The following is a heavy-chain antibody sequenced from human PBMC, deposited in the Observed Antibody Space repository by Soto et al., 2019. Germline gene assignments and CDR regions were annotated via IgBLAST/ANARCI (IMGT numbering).Heavy chain of an antibody. Sequence: GGSLRLSCTASGFNTRFYSMSWVRQTPGKGLEWVAALSRSGGATYYADSVRGRFAISRDASKDTLFLQMSNLRAEDTALYYCSKGEMSTIRNSFDPWGQGTLVTVSS. D-gene: IGHD1-7*01. CDR3: SKGEMSTIRNSFDP. J-gene: IGHJ5*02. CDR1: GFNTRFYS. V-gene: IGHV3-23*01. CDR2: LSRSGGAT.